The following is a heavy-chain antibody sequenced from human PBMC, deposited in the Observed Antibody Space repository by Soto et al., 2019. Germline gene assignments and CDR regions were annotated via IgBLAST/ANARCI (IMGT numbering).Heavy chain of an antibody. V-gene: IGHV4-59*08. CDR3: ARGLERHYFDY. J-gene: IGHJ4*02. Sequence: SETLSLTCTVSGGSISSYYWSWIRQPPGKGLEWIGYIYYSGSTNYKPSLKSRVTISVDTSKNQFSLKLSSVTAADTAVYYCARGLERHYFDYWGQGTLVTVSS. CDR2: IYYSGST. CDR1: GGSISSYY. D-gene: IGHD1-1*01.